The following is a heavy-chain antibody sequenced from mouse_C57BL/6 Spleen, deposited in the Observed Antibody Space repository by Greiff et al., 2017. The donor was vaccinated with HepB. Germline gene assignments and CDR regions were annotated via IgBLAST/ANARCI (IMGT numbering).Heavy chain of an antibody. J-gene: IGHJ4*01. D-gene: IGHD2-1*01. CDR1: GYTFTSYW. CDR2: IDPSDSYT. CDR3: ARGSTVYYAMDY. Sequence: QVQLQQPGAELVKPGASVKLSCKASGYTFTSYWMQWVKQRPGQGLEWIGEIDPSDSYTNYNQKFKGKATLTVDTSSSTAYMQLSSLTSEDSAVYYCARGSTVYYAMDYWGQGTSVTVSS. V-gene: IGHV1-50*01.